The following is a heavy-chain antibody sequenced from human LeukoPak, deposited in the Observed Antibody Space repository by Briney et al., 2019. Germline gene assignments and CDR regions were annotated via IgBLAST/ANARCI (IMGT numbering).Heavy chain of an antibody. Sequence: ASVKVSCKASGYTFISYGISWVRQAPGQGLEWMGWISAYNGNTNYAQKLQGRVTMTTDTSTSTAYMELRSLRSDDTAVYYCARARSLAVAGSPLSCSYWGQGTLVTVSS. CDR1: GYTFISYG. D-gene: IGHD6-19*01. V-gene: IGHV1-18*01. J-gene: IGHJ4*02. CDR2: ISAYNGNT. CDR3: ARARSLAVAGSPLSCSY.